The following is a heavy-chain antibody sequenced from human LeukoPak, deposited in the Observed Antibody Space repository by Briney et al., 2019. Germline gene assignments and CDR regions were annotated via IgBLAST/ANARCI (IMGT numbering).Heavy chain of an antibody. Sequence: ASVKVSCKASGYIFTSYDINWVRQATGQGLEGMGWMNPNSGNTGYAQKFQGRVTMTRNTSISTAYMELSRLRSEDTAVYYCARGGNRVSYYESSGYVDYWGQGTLVTVSS. CDR2: MNPNSGNT. D-gene: IGHD3-22*01. J-gene: IGHJ4*02. CDR3: ARGGNRVSYYESSGYVDY. V-gene: IGHV1-8*01. CDR1: GYIFTSYD.